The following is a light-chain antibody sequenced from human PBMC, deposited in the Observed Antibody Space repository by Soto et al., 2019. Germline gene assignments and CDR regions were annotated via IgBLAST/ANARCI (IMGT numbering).Light chain of an antibody. V-gene: IGLV2-23*02. CDR3: CSYAGSSTPLI. J-gene: IGLJ1*01. Sequence: QAVVTQPASVSGSPGQSITISCTGTSSDVGSYNLVSWYQQHPGKAPKLMIYEVSKRPSGVSNRFSGSKSGNTASLTISGLQAEDEADYYCCSYAGSSTPLIFGTGTQLTVL. CDR2: EVS. CDR1: SSDVGSYNL.